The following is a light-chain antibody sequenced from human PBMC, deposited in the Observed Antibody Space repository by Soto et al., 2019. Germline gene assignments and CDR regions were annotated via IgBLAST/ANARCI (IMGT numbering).Light chain of an antibody. J-gene: IGKJ1*01. CDR3: QQYNSWLWT. CDR1: QSVSSK. V-gene: IGKV3-15*01. Sequence: EIGMTQYQATLSVSPGEGATLSCRASQSVSSKLAWYQQKPGQAPRLLIYGASTRATGIPARFSGSGSGTEFTLIISSLQSEDSAVYYCQQYNSWLWTFGQGTKV. CDR2: GAS.